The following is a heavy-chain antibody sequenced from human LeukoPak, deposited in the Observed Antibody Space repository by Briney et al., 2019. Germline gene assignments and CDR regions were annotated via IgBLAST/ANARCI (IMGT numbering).Heavy chain of an antibody. CDR1: GYTFSRHG. V-gene: IGHV3-33*01. J-gene: IGHJ5*02. D-gene: IGHD3-16*01. CDR2: VWYDGRNR. CDR3: ARLWGGNGYSGGSLNL. Sequence: GGSLRLSCAASGYTFSRHGIHWVRQAPGKGLERVAVVWYDGRNRDYADSVKGRFTISKDNSNNMVFLQMDRLRAEDTAVYYCARLWGGNGYSGGSLNLWGQGTLVTVSS.